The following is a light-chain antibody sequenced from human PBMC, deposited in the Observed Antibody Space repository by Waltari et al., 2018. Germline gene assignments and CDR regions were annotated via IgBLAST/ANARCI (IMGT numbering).Light chain of an antibody. J-gene: IGKJ2*02. CDR2: WAS. Sequence: DIVMTQSPDSLAVSLGERATINCKSSQSVLYSSNNKNYLAGYQEKPGQPPKLLIYWASTRESGVPDRFSGSGSGTDFTLTISSLQAEDVAVYYCQQYYSTPPWTFGQGTKLEIK. CDR1: QSVLYSSNNKNY. CDR3: QQYYSTPPWT. V-gene: IGKV4-1*01.